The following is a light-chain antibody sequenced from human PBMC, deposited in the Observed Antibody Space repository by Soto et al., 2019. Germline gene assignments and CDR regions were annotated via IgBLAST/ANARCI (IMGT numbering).Light chain of an antibody. CDR1: QSISNW. V-gene: IGKV1-5*03. CDR3: QQYNSYWT. J-gene: IGKJ1*01. Sequence: DIQMTQSPSTLSAXVGDRVTITCRASQSISNWLAWYQQKPGKAPNLLIYKASSLESGVPSRFSGSGSGTEFTLTISSLQPDDFATYYCQQYNSYWTFGQGTKVDIK. CDR2: KAS.